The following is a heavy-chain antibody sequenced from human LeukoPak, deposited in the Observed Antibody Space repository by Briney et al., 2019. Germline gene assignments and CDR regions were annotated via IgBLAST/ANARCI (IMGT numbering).Heavy chain of an antibody. V-gene: IGHV3-20*04. J-gene: IGHJ6*02. Sequence: GGSLRLSCAASGFTFDDYGMTWVRQAPGKGLEWVSGINWNGGSTGYADSVKGRFTISGDNAKNSLYLQMNSLRAEDTAFYYCARAMTDNYYYGMDVWGQGTTVTVSS. CDR2: INWNGGST. CDR3: ARAMTDNYYYGMDV. CDR1: GFTFDDYG. D-gene: IGHD2-21*02.